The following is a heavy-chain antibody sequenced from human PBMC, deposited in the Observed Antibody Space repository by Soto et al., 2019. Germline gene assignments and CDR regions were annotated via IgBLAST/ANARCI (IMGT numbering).Heavy chain of an antibody. D-gene: IGHD5-18*01. CDR1: GGSISSGGYY. CDR2: IYHSGST. V-gene: IGHV4-31*03. Sequence: QVQLQESGPGLVKPSQTLSLTCTVSGGSISSGGYYWSWIRQHPGKGLEWIGYIYHSGSTYYNPSLKSRVTISVGTSKHQFSLKLSSVTAADTAVYYCAREEGYSYGYSWYFDLWGRGTLVTVSS. J-gene: IGHJ2*01. CDR3: AREEGYSYGYSWYFDL.